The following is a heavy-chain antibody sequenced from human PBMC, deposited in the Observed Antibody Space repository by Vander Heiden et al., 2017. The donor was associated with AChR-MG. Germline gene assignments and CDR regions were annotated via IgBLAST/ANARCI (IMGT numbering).Heavy chain of an antibody. CDR3: AKDLYALTVTIEPNAFDI. CDR1: GFTFSSHG. J-gene: IGHJ3*02. V-gene: IGHV3-30*18. CDR2: ISYDGSNK. Sequence: QVQLVESGGGVVQPGRSLSLSCQASGFTFSSHGMDWVRQAPGKGLEWVAVISYDGSNKYYADSVKGRFTISRDNSKNTLYLQMNSLRAEDTAVYYCAKDLYALTVTIEPNAFDIWGQGTMVTVSS. D-gene: IGHD4-17*01.